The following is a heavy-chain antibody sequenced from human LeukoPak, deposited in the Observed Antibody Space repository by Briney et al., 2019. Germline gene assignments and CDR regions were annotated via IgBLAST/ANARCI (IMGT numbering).Heavy chain of an antibody. J-gene: IGHJ4*02. D-gene: IGHD1-1*01. CDR2: ISYHGSNQ. Sequence: GGSLRLSCAASAFIFKDYAMHWVRQPPGKGLEWVAVISYHGSNQYCIDSVKGRFTISRDNSKDTVYLQMNSLRPDDTAVYYCAKGFSAGTMDYWGQGTLVTVSS. CDR3: AKGFSAGTMDY. CDR1: AFIFKDYA. V-gene: IGHV3-30*18.